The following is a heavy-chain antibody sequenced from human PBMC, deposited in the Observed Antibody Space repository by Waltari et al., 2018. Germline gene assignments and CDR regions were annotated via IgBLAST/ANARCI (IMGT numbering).Heavy chain of an antibody. CDR3: AREVSGDAFDI. J-gene: IGHJ3*02. CDR1: GGTFSSYA. V-gene: IGHV1-69*04. D-gene: IGHD1-20*01. Sequence: QVQLVQSGAEVKKPGSSVKVSCKASGGTFSSYAISWVRQAPGQGLEWMGRISPILGIANYAQKFQGRVTITADKSTSTAYMELSSLRSEDTAVYYCAREVSGDAFDIWGQGTMVTVSS. CDR2: ISPILGIA.